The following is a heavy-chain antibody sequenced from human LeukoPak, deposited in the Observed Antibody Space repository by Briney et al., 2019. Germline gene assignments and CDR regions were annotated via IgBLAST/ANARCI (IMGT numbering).Heavy chain of an antibody. CDR3: ARYGHSPFFDY. V-gene: IGHV1-46*01. CDR1: GYTFTGYY. CDR2: INPSGGST. J-gene: IGHJ4*02. Sequence: GASVKVSCKASGYTFTGYYIHWVRQAPGQGLEWMGIINPSGGSTTNAQKFQGRVIMTRDMSTSTVYMELSSLRSEDTAVYFCARYGHSPFFDYWGQGTLVIVSS. D-gene: IGHD4-17*01.